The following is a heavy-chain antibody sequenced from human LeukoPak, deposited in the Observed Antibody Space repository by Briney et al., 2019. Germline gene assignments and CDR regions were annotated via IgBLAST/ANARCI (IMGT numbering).Heavy chain of an antibody. D-gene: IGHD4-17*01. CDR1: RFTFSSYA. Sequence: GGSLRLSCAASRFTFSSYAMSWVRQAPGKGLEWVSVIYSGGSTYYADSVKGRFTISRDNSKNTLYLQMNSLRAEDTAVYYCARVYGHAFDIWGQGTMVTVSS. J-gene: IGHJ3*02. CDR3: ARVYGHAFDI. CDR2: IYSGGST. V-gene: IGHV3-53*01.